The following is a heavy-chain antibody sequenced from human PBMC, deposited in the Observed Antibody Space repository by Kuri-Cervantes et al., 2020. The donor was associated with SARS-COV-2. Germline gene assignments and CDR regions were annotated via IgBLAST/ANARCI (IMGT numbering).Heavy chain of an antibody. CDR2: IRSKAYGGTT. CDR3: TRLTFPYYYYMDV. Sequence: GESLKISCAASGFTFSSYALSWVRQAPGKGLEWVGFIRSKAYGGTTEYAASVKGRFTISRDDSKSIAYLQMNSLKTEDTAVYYCTRLTFPYYYYMDVWGKGTTVTVSS. V-gene: IGHV3-49*04. CDR1: GFTFSSYA. J-gene: IGHJ6*03. D-gene: IGHD3-9*01.